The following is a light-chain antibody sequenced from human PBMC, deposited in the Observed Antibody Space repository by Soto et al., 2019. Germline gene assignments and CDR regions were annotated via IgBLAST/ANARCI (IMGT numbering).Light chain of an antibody. Sequence: DIQMTQSPSTLSASVGDRVIITCRASQSLTGWLAWYQQKPWKAPKVLLYDASRLESGVPSRFSGSGFGTEFTLTISSLQPDDFATYCCQQYKSNPITFGQGTRLDLK. CDR3: QQYKSNPIT. V-gene: IGKV1-5*01. CDR2: DAS. CDR1: QSLTGW. J-gene: IGKJ5*01.